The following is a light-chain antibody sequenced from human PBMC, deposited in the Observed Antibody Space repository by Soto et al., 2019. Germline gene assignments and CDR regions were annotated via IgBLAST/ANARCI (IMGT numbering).Light chain of an antibody. CDR1: QTIAYNF. CDR3: QHYGGSSST. J-gene: IGKJ4*01. Sequence: IVLTQSPGTLSVSPGEVATLSCGASQTIAYNFLAWYQQNPGPAPRLLVYDASRRATGIPDRFSGSGSRTDFTLNISTLEHEYFAVYCCQHYGGSSSTFSGGTRVEI. V-gene: IGKV3D-20*01. CDR2: DAS.